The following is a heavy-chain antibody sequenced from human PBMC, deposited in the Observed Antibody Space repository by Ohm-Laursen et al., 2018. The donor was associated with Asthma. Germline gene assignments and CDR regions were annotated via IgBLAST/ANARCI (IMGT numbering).Heavy chain of an antibody. J-gene: IGHJ4*02. CDR2: IWYGGSNK. D-gene: IGHD3-22*01. CDR1: GFTFTSYD. V-gene: IGHV3-33*08. CDR3: ASQPYDSSGYYFAY. Sequence: SLRLSCAASGFTFTSYDMYWVRQAPGKGLEFVAVIWYGGSNKYYADSVKGRFTISRDNSKNTLYLQMNSLRAEDTAVYYCASQPYDSSGYYFAYWGQGTLVTVSS.